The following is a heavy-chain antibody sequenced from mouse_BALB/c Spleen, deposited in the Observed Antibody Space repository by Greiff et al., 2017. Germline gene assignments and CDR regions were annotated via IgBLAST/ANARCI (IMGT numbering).Heavy chain of an antibody. J-gene: IGHJ3*01. V-gene: IGHV14-1*02. D-gene: IGHD2-4*01. CDR3: ASGDYIAY. Sequence: EVQLHQSGAELVRPGALVKLSCKASGFNIKDYYMHWVKQRPEQGLEWIGWIDPENGNTIYDPKFQGKASITADTSSNTAYLQLSSLTSEDTAVYYCASGDYIAYWGQGTLVTVSA. CDR2: IDPENGNT. CDR1: GFNIKDYY.